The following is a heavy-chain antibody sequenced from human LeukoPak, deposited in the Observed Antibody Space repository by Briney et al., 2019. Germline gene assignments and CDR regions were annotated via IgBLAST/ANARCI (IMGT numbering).Heavy chain of an antibody. CDR3: ARGNDYGAGGDY. CDR2: IYSGGST. V-gene: IGHV3-66*01. CDR1: GGSISSYY. J-gene: IGHJ4*02. D-gene: IGHD4-17*01. Sequence: ETLSLTCTVSGGSISSYYWSWIRQPPGKGLEWVSVIYSGGSTYYADSVKGRFTISRDNSKNTLYLQMNSLRAEDTAVYYCARGNDYGAGGDYWGQGTLVTVSS.